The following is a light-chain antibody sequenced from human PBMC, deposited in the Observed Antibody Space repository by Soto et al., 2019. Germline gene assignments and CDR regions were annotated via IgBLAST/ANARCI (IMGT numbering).Light chain of an antibody. Sequence: QSALTQPASVSGSPGQSIAISCTGNSSDVGGYNSVSWFQQHPGKAPKLIIYDVNDRPSAVSDRFSGSKSGNTASLTISGLQTEDEADYYCSSFTNRKTYVFGTGTKVTVL. J-gene: IGLJ1*01. CDR1: SSDVGGYNS. V-gene: IGLV2-14*01. CDR2: DVN. CDR3: SSFTNRKTYV.